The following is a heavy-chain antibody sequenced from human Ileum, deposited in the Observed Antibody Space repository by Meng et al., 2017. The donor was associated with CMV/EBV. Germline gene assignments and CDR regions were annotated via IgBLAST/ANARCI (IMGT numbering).Heavy chain of an antibody. V-gene: IGHV1-18*01. D-gene: IGHD1-26*01. CDR1: GYNFRDYG. CDR2: IRGDNGNT. J-gene: IGHJ4*02. Sequence: QGQLRQSGTEVKKAGDSLRVSCKASGYNFRDYGVTWVRQVPGQGLEWMGWIRGDNGNTNYAQKFQGRVTMTTDTFTRTAYMQLRTLRSDDSAMYYCARGKPNLVGATGFDHWGQGTLVTVSS. CDR3: ARGKPNLVGATGFDH.